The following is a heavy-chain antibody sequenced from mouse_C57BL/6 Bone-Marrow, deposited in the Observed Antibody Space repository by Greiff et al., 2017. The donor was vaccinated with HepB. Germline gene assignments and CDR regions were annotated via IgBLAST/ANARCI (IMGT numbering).Heavy chain of an antibody. CDR1: GFTFSDYG. D-gene: IGHD1-1*01. V-gene: IGHV5-17*01. J-gene: IGHJ4*01. Sequence: EVQVVESGGGLVKPGGSLKLSCAASGFTFSDYGMHWVRQAPAKGLEWVAYISSGSSTIYYADTVKGRFTISRDNAKNTLFLQMTSLWSEDTAMYYCERKSYYYGSSYGAMDYWGQGTSVTVSS. CDR2: ISSGSSTI. CDR3: ERKSYYYGSSYGAMDY.